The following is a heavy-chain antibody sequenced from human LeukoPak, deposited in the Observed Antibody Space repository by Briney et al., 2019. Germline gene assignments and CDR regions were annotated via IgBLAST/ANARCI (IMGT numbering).Heavy chain of an antibody. Sequence: GGSLRLSCAASGFTLSSYGMHWVRQAPGKGLVWVSRIKNDGSSTYYADSVKGRLTISRDNARDTLYLQMNSLRAEDTAVYYCARESYCSGGSCYSGRAFDIWGQGTMVTVSS. CDR3: ARESYCSGGSCYSGRAFDI. V-gene: IGHV3-74*01. D-gene: IGHD2-15*01. CDR1: GFTLSSYG. CDR2: IKNDGSST. J-gene: IGHJ3*02.